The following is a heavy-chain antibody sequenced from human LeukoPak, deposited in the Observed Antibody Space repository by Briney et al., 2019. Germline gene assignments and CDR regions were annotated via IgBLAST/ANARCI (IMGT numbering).Heavy chain of an antibody. CDR3: ARVTGSFYFYYYMDV. D-gene: IGHD3-10*01. CDR1: GASITSADYS. J-gene: IGHJ6*03. Sequence: SETLSLTCAVSGASITSADYSWSWIRQPPGKGLEWIGYISYSGNTYYNPSLKSRVTISVDTSNNQFSLKLSSVTAADTAVYYCARVTGSFYFYYYMDVWGKGTTVTVSS. CDR2: ISYSGNT. V-gene: IGHV4-30-4*07.